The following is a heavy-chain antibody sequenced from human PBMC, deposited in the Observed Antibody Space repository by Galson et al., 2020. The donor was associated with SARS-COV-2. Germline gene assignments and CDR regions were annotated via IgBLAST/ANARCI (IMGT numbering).Heavy chain of an antibody. CDR1: GFTFRNSG. V-gene: IGHV3-33*06. D-gene: IGHD5-18*01. CDR3: AKDPDGYNEYYFDY. CDR2: IWSDGSKK. J-gene: IGHJ4*02. Sequence: GGSLRLSCAASGFTFRNSGMHWVRQAPGKGLEWVAVIWSDGSKKFYADSVRGRFVISRDSSRKTLYLEMNSLRADDTALYYCAKDPDGYNEYYFDYWGQGILVTVAS.